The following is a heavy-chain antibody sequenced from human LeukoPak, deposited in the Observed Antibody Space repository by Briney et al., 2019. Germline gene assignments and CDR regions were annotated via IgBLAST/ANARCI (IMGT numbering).Heavy chain of an antibody. CDR3: GYGVGSARYYDC. J-gene: IGHJ4*02. Sequence: PGGSLRPSRAASGFTFSSYEMNWVRQAPGKGVEWVSALGDRTYSAASVKGRFTNSRDNSKSTLYLRMDSLTAEETAVYYCGYGVGSARYYDCRGRGTLVTVSS. D-gene: IGHD3-3*01. CDR2: LGDRT. V-gene: IGHV3-23*01. CDR1: GFTFSSYE.